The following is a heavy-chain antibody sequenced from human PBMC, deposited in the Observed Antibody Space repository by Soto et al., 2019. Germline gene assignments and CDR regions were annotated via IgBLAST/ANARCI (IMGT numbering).Heavy chain of an antibody. Sequence: LSLTCTVSGGSISSYYWSWIRQPPGKGLEWIGYIYYSGSTNYNPSLKSRVTISVDTSKNQFSLKLSSVTAADTAVYYCARGRTYYYDSSGYPFFDYWGQGTLVTVSS. CDR2: IYYSGST. CDR1: GGSISSYY. J-gene: IGHJ4*02. D-gene: IGHD3-22*01. CDR3: ARGRTYYYDSSGYPFFDY. V-gene: IGHV4-59*01.